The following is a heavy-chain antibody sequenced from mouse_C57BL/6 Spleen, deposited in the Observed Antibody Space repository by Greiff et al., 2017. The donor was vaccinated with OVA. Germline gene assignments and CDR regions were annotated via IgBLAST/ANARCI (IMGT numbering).Heavy chain of an antibody. Sequence: QVQLQQSGAELVRPGASVTLSCKASGYTFTDYEMHWVKQTPVHGLEWIGAIDPETGGTAYNQKFKGKAILTADKSSSTAYMELRSLTSEDSAVYYCTRWGNYRGYAMDYWGQGTSVTVSS. CDR3: TRWGNYRGYAMDY. J-gene: IGHJ4*01. V-gene: IGHV1-15*01. CDR1: GYTFTDYE. D-gene: IGHD2-1*01. CDR2: IDPETGGT.